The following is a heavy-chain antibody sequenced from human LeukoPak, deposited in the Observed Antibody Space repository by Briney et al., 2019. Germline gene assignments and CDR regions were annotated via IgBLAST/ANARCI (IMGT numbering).Heavy chain of an antibody. J-gene: IGHJ3*02. CDR1: GYTFTGYY. CDR3: ARAEGTAMVNDAFDI. D-gene: IGHD5-18*01. Sequence: ASVKVSCKASGYTFTGYYMHWVRQAPGQGLEWMGWINPNSGGTNYAQKFQGRVTMTRDTSISTAYMELSRLRSDDTAVYYCARAEGTAMVNDAFDIWGQGTMVTVSS. CDR2: INPNSGGT. V-gene: IGHV1-2*02.